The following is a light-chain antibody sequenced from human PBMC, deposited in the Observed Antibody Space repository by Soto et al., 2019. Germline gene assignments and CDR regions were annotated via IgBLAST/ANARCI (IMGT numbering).Light chain of an antibody. CDR3: QQYGSSPT. V-gene: IGKV3-20*01. CDR1: QSVSSSY. CDR2: DVS. J-gene: IGKJ1*01. Sequence: EVVWTECPGTLSLAPGERATLSCRSSQSVSSSYLAWYQQKPGQAPRLLIYDVSSRATGIPDRFSGSGSGTDFTLTISRLEPEDFAVYYCQQYGSSPTFGQGTKVEIK.